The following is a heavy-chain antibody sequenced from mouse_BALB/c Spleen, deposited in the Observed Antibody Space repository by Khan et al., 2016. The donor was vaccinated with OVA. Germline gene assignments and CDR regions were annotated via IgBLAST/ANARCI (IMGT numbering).Heavy chain of an antibody. Sequence: EVQLVESGPELVKPGASMKMSCKASGYSFTGYTMNWVKQSHVKNLEWIGLINPYNGGTAYNQKFRGKATLTVDKSSSTAYMELLSLTSEDSAVYYCVRSASYGDYVEAWFAYWGQGTLVTVSA. V-gene: IGHV1-37*01. CDR2: INPYNGGT. CDR3: VRSASYGDYVEAWFAY. D-gene: IGHD2-13*01. CDR1: GYSFTGYT. J-gene: IGHJ3*01.